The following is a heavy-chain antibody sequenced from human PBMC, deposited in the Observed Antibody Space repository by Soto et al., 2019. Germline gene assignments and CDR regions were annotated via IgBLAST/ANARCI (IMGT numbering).Heavy chain of an antibody. V-gene: IGHV1-18*01. CDR1: GYIFTTYG. Sequence: ASVTFSCTASGYIFTTYGMSWVRQAPGQGLEWMGWISAYNGNTKYAQKFQGRVTMTTDTSTSTAYMELRSLRSDDKAVYYCARERCSSTSCYKGPFYYYGLDVWGQGTTVTVSS. CDR3: ARERCSSTSCYKGPFYYYGLDV. CDR2: ISAYNGNT. D-gene: IGHD2-2*02. J-gene: IGHJ6*02.